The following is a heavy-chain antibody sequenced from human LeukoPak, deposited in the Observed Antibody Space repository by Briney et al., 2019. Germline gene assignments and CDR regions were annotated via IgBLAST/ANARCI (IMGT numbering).Heavy chain of an antibody. CDR1: GFTFSSYA. J-gene: IGHJ4*02. CDR3: SQAPYYVLPCFDH. D-gene: IGHD3-10*02. CDR2: IIPIFGTA. Sequence: PGGSLRLSCAASGFTFSSYAISWVRQAPGQGLEWMGGIIPIFGTANYAQKFQGRVTITADESTSTAYMGLSSLRADDTAVYYCSQAPYYVLPCFDHWGQGTPVTVSS. V-gene: IGHV1-69*01.